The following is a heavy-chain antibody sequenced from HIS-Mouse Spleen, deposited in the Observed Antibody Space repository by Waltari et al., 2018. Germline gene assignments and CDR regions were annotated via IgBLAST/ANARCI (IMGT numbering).Heavy chain of an antibody. CDR2: IYSSGGT. CDR1: GGSISSSSYY. J-gene: IGHJ2*01. D-gene: IGHD6-13*01. V-gene: IGHV4-39*07. Sequence: QLQLQESGPGLVKPSETLSLTCTVSGGSISSSSYYWGWIRQPPGKGLEWIGSIYSSGGTYYDPSLKSRVTISVDTSKNQFSLKLSTVTAADTAVYYGARESPYSSSWYDWYFDLWGRGTLVTVSS. CDR3: ARESPYSSSWYDWYFDL.